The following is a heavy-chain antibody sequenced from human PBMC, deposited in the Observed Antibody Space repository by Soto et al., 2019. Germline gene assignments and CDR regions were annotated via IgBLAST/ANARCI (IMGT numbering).Heavy chain of an antibody. CDR1: GFSLNTGGVG. V-gene: IGHV2-5*02. CDR3: VRNWRYYGGDYYYGMDA. Sequence: SGPTLVNPTQTLTLTCTFSGFSLNTGGVGVGWVRQPRGKAMEWLALIYWDDDERYRPSLRSRLNITKDTINNQVVLTMTNMDPEGTATYYCVRNWRYYGGDYYYGMDAWGQGTTVTVSS. D-gene: IGHD3-10*01. CDR2: IYWDDDE. J-gene: IGHJ6*02.